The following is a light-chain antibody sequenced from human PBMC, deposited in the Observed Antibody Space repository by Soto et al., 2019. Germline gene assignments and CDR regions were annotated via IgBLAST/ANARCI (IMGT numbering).Light chain of an antibody. Sequence: EIVLTQSPDTLSLSPGERATLSCRASQTVSSNFLAWYQQRPGQAPRLLIYGASTRATGIPARFSGSGSGTEFTLTISRLEPEDFAVYSCQQYGNSPQTFGQGTKVDIK. CDR3: QQYGNSPQT. V-gene: IGKV3-20*01. CDR1: QTVSSNF. J-gene: IGKJ1*01. CDR2: GAS.